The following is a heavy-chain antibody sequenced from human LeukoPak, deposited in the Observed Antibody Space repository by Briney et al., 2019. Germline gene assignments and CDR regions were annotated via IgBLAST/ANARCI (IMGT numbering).Heavy chain of an antibody. D-gene: IGHD3-22*01. CDR1: GFTFSSYS. CDR2: ISSSSRII. CDR3: ARDYYFDSSGYPIDY. V-gene: IGHV3-48*04. J-gene: IGHJ4*02. Sequence: PGGSLRLSCAASGFTFSSYSMSWVRQAPGKGLESVSYISSSSRIIYYADSVKGRFTISRDNAKNSLYLQMNSLRVEDTAVYYCARDYYFDSSGYPIDYWGQGTLVTVSS.